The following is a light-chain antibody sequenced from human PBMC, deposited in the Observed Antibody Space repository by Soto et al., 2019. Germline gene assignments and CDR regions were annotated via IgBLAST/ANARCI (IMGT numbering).Light chain of an antibody. Sequence: EIVLTQSPGTLSLSPGERATLSCRASQRVSSSYLAWYQQKPGPAPSLLIYGASSRATGIPDRFSGSGSGTDFTLTISRLEPEDFAVYFCQRYGSSPPFTFGQGTKVEI. CDR3: QRYGSSPPFT. V-gene: IGKV3-20*01. CDR1: QRVSSSY. CDR2: GAS. J-gene: IGKJ2*01.